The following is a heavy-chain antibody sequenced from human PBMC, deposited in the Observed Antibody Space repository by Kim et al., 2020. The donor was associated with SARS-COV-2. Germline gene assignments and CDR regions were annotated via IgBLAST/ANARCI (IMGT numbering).Heavy chain of an antibody. Sequence: GGSLRLSCAASGFTFSSYNMNWVRQAPGKGLEWVSSISGSSSYIYFADSVKGRFTISRDNAKNSLYLQMSSLRAEDTAVYYCARDYAPNAFDIWGQGTMVTVSS. CDR3: ARDYAPNAFDI. V-gene: IGHV3-21*01. J-gene: IGHJ3*02. CDR1: GFTFSSYN. CDR2: ISGSSSYI. D-gene: IGHD3-16*01.